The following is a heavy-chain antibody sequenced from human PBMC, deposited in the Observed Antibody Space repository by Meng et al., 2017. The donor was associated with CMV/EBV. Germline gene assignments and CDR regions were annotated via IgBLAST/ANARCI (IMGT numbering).Heavy chain of an antibody. CDR2: ITPIFGVA. D-gene: IGHD2-2*01. V-gene: IGHV1-69*13. CDR1: GVTFSSCT. CDR3: ATGATTSRFRVDY. J-gene: IGHJ4*02. Sequence: SVKVSCKASGVTFSSCTLSWVRQAPGQGLEWMGGITPIFGVAQYAQNFQGRVTITADEYTNTAYMDVSSLRSEDTAVYYCATGATTSRFRVDYWGQGTLVTGLL.